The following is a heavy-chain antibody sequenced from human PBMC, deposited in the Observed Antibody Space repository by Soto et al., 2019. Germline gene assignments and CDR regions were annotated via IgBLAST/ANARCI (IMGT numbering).Heavy chain of an antibody. CDR3: ARDGPYWYDSSDYYYDYGMDV. CDR1: GYTFINYY. CDR2: ISPKSGGT. V-gene: IGHV1-18*01. D-gene: IGHD3-22*01. Sequence: ASVKVSCKASGYTFINYYMHWVRQAPGQGFEWMGRISPKSGGTNYAQKPQGRVTMTTDTSTSTAYMELRSLRSDDTAVYYCARDGPYWYDSSDYYYDYGMDVWGQGTTVTVSS. J-gene: IGHJ6*02.